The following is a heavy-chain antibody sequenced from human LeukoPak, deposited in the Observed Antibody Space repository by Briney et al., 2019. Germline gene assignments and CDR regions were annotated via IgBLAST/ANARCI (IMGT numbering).Heavy chain of an antibody. Sequence: SETLSLTCTVSGGSINNYYWSWIRQPPGKGLEWIGYIYYSGSTNYNPSLKSRVTISVDTSKNQFSLKLSSVTAADTAVYYCARFPASIAAFDNWFDPWGQGTLVTASS. CDR1: GGSINNYY. CDR3: ARFPASIAAFDNWFDP. V-gene: IGHV4-59*01. J-gene: IGHJ5*02. CDR2: IYYSGST. D-gene: IGHD6-6*01.